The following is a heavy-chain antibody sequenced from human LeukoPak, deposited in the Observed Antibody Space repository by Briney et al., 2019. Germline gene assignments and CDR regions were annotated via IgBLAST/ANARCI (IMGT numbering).Heavy chain of an antibody. CDR3: ARSGYFYDSGTYYSFDY. Sequence: PSETLSLTCTVSGGSISRSSYYWSWIRQPAGKGLEWIGRIYTSGSTNYNPSLKSRVTMSVDTSKNQFSLKLTSVTAADTAVYYCARSGYFYDSGTYYSFDYWGQGTLVTVSS. J-gene: IGHJ4*02. V-gene: IGHV4-61*02. CDR2: IYTSGST. CDR1: GGSISRSSYY. D-gene: IGHD3-22*01.